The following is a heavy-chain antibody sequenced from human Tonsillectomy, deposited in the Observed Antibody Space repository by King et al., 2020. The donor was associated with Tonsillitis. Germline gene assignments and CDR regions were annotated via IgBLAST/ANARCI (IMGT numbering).Heavy chain of an antibody. CDR2: IWYDGSNK. CDR1: GFTFSSYG. D-gene: IGHD3-22*01. J-gene: IGHJ4*02. V-gene: IGHV3-33*01. Sequence: VQLVESGGGVVQPGRSLRLSCAASGFTFSSYGMHWVRQAPGKGLDWVAVIWYDGSNKYYADSVKGRFTISRDNSKNTLYLQMNSLRAEDTAVYYCARDPIRDYYDSSGPGNWGQGTLVTVSS. CDR3: ARDPIRDYYDSSGPGN.